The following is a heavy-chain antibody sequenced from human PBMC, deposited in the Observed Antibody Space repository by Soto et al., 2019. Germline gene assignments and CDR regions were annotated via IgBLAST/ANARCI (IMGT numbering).Heavy chain of an antibody. CDR3: ARGNIVVGLVPYYYYMDV. Sequence: QVQLQQWGAGLLKPSETLSLTCAVYGGSFSGYYWSWIRQPPGKGLEWIGEINHSGSTNYNPSLKSRVTISVDTSKNQFSLKLSSVTAADTAVYYCARGNIVVGLVPYYYYMDVWGKGTTVTVSS. D-gene: IGHD2-15*01. CDR1: GGSFSGYY. V-gene: IGHV4-34*01. J-gene: IGHJ6*03. CDR2: INHSGST.